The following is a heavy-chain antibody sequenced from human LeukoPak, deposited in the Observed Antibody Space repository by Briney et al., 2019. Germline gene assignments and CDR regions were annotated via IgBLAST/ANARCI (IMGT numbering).Heavy chain of an antibody. CDR3: AKDTCSSTSCYLYYYYYMDV. J-gene: IGHJ6*03. D-gene: IGHD2-2*01. CDR1: GFTFSSYA. V-gene: IGHV3-23*01. CDR2: ISGSGGST. Sequence: PGGSLRLSCAASGFTFSSYAMSWVRQAPGKGLEWVSAISGSGGSTYYADSVKGRFTISRDNSKNTLYLQMNSLRAEDTAVYYCAKDTCSSTSCYLYYYYYMDVWGKGTTVTVSS.